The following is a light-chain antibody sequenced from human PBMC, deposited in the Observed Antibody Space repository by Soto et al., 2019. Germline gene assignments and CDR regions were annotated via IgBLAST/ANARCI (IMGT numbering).Light chain of an antibody. V-gene: IGLV1-44*01. CDR1: DSNIGSNR. J-gene: IGLJ3*02. Sequence: QSVMTQPPSASGPPGQRVTISCSGSDSNIGSNRVNWYQQFPGTAPKLLIHSNNQRASGVPDRFSGSKSGASASLAISGLECVVAADYNSAAWDDSLDGGVFAGGTKLTVL. CDR3: AAWDDSLDGGV. CDR2: SNN.